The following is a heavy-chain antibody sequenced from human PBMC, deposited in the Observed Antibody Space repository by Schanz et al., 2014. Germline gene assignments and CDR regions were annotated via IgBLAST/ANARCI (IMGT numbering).Heavy chain of an antibody. V-gene: IGHV1-2*04. J-gene: IGHJ4*02. CDR1: GYDFHIYA. D-gene: IGHD4-17*01. CDR2: INPNSGTT. Sequence: GPEVKKPGASVTVSCKASGYDFHIYAYSWVRQAPGQGLEWMGWINPNSGTTNYAQKFQGWVTMTRDTSISTAYMELSRLKSDDTAVYYCARGYGDSPTDFWGQGTRVTVSS. CDR3: ARGYGDSPTDF.